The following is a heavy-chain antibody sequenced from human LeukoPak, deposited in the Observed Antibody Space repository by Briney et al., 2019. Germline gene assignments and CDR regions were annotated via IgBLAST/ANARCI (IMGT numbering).Heavy chain of an antibody. J-gene: IGHJ4*02. Sequence: PGGSLRLSCAGSGFTVRTYGMHWVRQAPGKGLEWVSCISSSSSYIYYADSVKGRFTISRDNAKNSLYLQMNSLRAEDTAVYYCATSPVYSYGHPYYFDYWGQGTLVTVSS. CDR3: ATSPVYSYGHPYYFDY. V-gene: IGHV3-21*01. D-gene: IGHD5-18*01. CDR1: GFTVRTYG. CDR2: ISSSSSYI.